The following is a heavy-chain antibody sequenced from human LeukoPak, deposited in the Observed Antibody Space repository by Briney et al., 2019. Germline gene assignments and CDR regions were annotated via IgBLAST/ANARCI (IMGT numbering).Heavy chain of an antibody. V-gene: IGHV3-7*01. CDR2: IKQDGSEK. Sequence: AGGSLRLSCAASGFTFSSYAMSWVRQAPGKGLEWVANIKQDGSEKYYVDSVKGRFTISRDNAKNSVYLQMNSLRAEDTAVYYCARQLGGSGSYWGQGTLVTVSS. D-gene: IGHD3-10*01. J-gene: IGHJ4*02. CDR1: GFTFSSYA. CDR3: ARQLGGSGSY.